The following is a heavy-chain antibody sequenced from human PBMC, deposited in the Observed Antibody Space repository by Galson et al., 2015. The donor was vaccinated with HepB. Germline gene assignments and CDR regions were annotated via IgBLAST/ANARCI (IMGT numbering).Heavy chain of an antibody. D-gene: IGHD6-19*01. V-gene: IGHV3-30*04. J-gene: IGHJ4*02. CDR1: GFTFSSYA. CDR2: ISYDGSNK. Sequence: SLRLSCAASGFTFSSYAMHWVRQAPGKGLEWVAVISYDGSNKYYADSVKGRFTISRDNAKNSVSLQMNSLRAEDTAVYYCARMYSGGWYGGSLDYWGQGTLVTVSS. CDR3: ARMYSGGWYGGSLDY.